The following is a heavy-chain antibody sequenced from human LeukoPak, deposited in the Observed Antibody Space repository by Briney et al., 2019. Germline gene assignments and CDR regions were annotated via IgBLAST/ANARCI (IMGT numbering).Heavy chain of an antibody. J-gene: IGHJ4*02. Sequence: GGAPRLSCAASGFPLCCYLVTLGRPAPGEGGGGGGNKKPDGTTKFYVDSVKGRFTISRDNALNSLYLQMNSLRAEDTAIYYCARSIPYGTTWYGRSDYWGQGTLVTVSS. CDR1: GFPLCCYL. V-gene: IGHV3-7*03. D-gene: IGHD6-13*01. CDR3: ARSIPYGTTWYGRSDY. CDR2: KKPDGTTK.